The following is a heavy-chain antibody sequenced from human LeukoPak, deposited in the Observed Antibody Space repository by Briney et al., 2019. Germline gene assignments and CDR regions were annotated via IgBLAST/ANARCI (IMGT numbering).Heavy chain of an antibody. CDR1: GGSISSYY. CDR3: ARRPSYGGNPDY. J-gene: IGHJ4*02. CDR2: IYYSGST. D-gene: IGHD4-23*01. Sequence: SETLSLTCTVSGGSISSYYWSWIRQPPGKGLEWIGSIYYSGSTYYNPSLKSRVTISVDTSKNQFSLKLSSVTAADTAVYYCARRPSYGGNPDYWGQGTLVTVSS. V-gene: IGHV4-39*01.